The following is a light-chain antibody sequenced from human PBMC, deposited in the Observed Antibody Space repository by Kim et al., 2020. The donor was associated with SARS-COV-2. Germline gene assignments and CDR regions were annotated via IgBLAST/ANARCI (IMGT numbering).Light chain of an antibody. Sequence: EIVMTQSPATLSVSPGERATLSCRASQSVSSNLAWYQQKPGHAPRLVIYDTSTRATGIPDRFSGSGSRTEFTLTISSLQSEDFAIYYCQQYKNWPPWTFGQGTKVDIK. CDR2: DTS. J-gene: IGKJ1*01. V-gene: IGKV3-15*01. CDR3: QQYKNWPPWT. CDR1: QSVSSN.